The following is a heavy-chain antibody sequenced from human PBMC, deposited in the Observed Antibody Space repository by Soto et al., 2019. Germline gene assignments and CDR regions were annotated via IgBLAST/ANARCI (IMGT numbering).Heavy chain of an antibody. J-gene: IGHJ4*02. Sequence: ASVKVSCKASGYTFTHYGISWVRQAPGQGLEWMGGIIPIFGSPTNAQKFQGRVSMTRDTSASTVYMQLSSLRSDDTAVYFCTRDTPGARWYFDYWGQGTLVTVSS. CDR1: GYTFTHYG. CDR3: TRDTPGARWYFDY. V-gene: IGHV1-18*01. D-gene: IGHD6-13*01. CDR2: IIPIFGSP.